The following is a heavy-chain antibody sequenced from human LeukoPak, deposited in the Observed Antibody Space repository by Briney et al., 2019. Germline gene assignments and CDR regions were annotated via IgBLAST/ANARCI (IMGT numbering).Heavy chain of an antibody. CDR2: IYTSGST. D-gene: IGHD6-13*01. CDR3: ARDLAAAGPNDAFDI. CDR1: GGSISSYY. Sequence: PSETLSLTCTVSGGSISSYYWSWIRQPAGKGLEWIGRIYTSGSTNYNPSLKSRVTMSVDTSKNQFSLKLSPVTAADTAVYYCARDLAAAGPNDAFDIWGQGTMVTVSS. V-gene: IGHV4-4*07. J-gene: IGHJ3*02.